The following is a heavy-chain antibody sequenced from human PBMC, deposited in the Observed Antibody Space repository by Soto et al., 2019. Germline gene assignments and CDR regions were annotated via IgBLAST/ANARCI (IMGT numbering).Heavy chain of an antibody. CDR3: ARDMSYSSTWYAYWYFDL. D-gene: IGHD6-13*01. J-gene: IGHJ2*01. Sequence: GGSLRLSCAASGFTFSSYTMNWVRQAPGKGLEWVSSISSSNSYIYYADSVKGRFTISGDNAKSSLYLQMNSLRAEDTAVYYCARDMSYSSTWYAYWYFDLWGRGTLVTVSS. CDR2: ISSSNSYI. CDR1: GFTFSSYT. V-gene: IGHV3-21*01.